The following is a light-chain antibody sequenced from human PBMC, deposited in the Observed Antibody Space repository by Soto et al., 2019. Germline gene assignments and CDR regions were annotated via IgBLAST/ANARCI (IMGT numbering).Light chain of an antibody. CDR2: GAS. CDR1: QSVSNNY. CDR3: QQRSNWPPIT. J-gene: IGKJ5*01. Sequence: EIVFTQSPGTLSLSPVERATLSCRASQSVSNNYLAWYQQKPGQAPRLLIYGASNRATGIPARFSGSGSGTDFTLTISSLEPEDFAVYYCQQRSNWPPITFGQGTRLEIK. V-gene: IGKV3-11*01.